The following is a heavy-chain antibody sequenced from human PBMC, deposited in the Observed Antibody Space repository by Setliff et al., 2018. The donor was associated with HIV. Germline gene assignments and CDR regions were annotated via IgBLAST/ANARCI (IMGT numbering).Heavy chain of an antibody. CDR1: GDSISGYY. D-gene: IGHD1-26*01. Sequence: SETLSLTCSVSGDSISGYYWSWIRQPPGKGLEWIGYIYIYNSGSTNYNPSLTSRVTISVDTSKNQFSLKLSSVTAADTAVYYCARSIVGANPFDYWGQGTLVTVSS. CDR3: ARSIVGANPFDY. V-gene: IGHV4-59*12. J-gene: IGHJ4*02. CDR2: IYIYNSGST.